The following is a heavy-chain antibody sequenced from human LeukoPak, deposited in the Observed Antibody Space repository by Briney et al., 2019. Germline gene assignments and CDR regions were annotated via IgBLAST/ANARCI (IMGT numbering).Heavy chain of an antibody. V-gene: IGHV3-23*01. D-gene: IGHD3-22*01. Sequence: GGSLRLSCAASGFTFSSYAMSWVRQAPGKGLEWVSAISGSGGSTHYADSVKGRFTISRDNSKNTLYLQMNSLRAEDTAVYYCAKSYYYDSSGYYYDYWGQGTLVTVSS. CDR1: GFTFSSYA. J-gene: IGHJ4*02. CDR3: AKSYYYDSSGYYYDY. CDR2: ISGSGGST.